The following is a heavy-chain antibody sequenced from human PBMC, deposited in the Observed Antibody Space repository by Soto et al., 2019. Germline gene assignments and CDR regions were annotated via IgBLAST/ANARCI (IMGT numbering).Heavy chain of an antibody. J-gene: IGHJ5*02. CDR3: AKDLYGACWYNYFAP. Sequence: QVHLVESGGGVVQPGRSLRLSCAASGFTFSTTGMHWVRQAPGKGLEWVAMISHDGGDKHYTDSVKGRFTISRDTSKKTLYLQMNSLRPEDTAMYHCAKDLYGACWYNYFAPWGQGTLVTVSS. CDR2: ISHDGGDK. D-gene: IGHD3-10*01. CDR1: GFTFSTTG. V-gene: IGHV3-30*18.